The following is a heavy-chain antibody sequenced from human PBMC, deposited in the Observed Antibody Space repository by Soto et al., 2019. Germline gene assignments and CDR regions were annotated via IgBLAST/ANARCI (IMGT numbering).Heavy chain of an antibody. D-gene: IGHD6-13*01. V-gene: IGHV1-8*01. CDR3: ARGVAAAGTDWFDP. CDR2: MNPYSGDT. J-gene: IGHJ5*02. CDR1: GYTFTSDD. Sequence: QVQLVQSGAEVKKPGASVKVSCKASGYTFTSDDINWVRQATGQGLEWMGWMNPYSGDTGYAQKFQGRGTMTRDTSISTAYMELSSLSSEDTAVYYCARGVAAAGTDWFDPWGQGTLVTVSS.